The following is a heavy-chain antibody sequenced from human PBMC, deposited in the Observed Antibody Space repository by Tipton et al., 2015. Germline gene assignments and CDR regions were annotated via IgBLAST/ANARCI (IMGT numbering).Heavy chain of an antibody. CDR3: ARGGSPIIEMAYHHYGLDV. CDR1: GGTFYTYY. J-gene: IGHJ6*02. V-gene: IGHV4-34*01. CDR2: IYHSGPT. Sequence: LRLSCSLSGGTFYTYYGTWIRQPPGQGLEWIGEIYHSGPTNYNPSLRGRFTISLRTSKNQLSLKVDSVTAADTAIYYCARGGSPIIEMAYHHYGLDVWGQGTTVTVSS. D-gene: IGHD5-24*01.